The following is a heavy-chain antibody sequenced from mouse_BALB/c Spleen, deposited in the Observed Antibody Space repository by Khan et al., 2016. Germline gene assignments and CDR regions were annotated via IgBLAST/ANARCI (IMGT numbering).Heavy chain of an antibody. D-gene: IGHD2-14*01. CDR2: LWAGGST. CDR3: AREENYRYDGFAY. J-gene: IGHJ3*01. CDR1: GFSLTHYG. Sequence: QVQLKESGPGLVAPSQTLSITCTVSGFSLTHYGVHWVRQPPGKGLEWLGILWAGGSTNYNSALISRLSLSKDNSTSQVSLKMNSRQTEDTAMYYCAREENYRYDGFAYWGQGTLVTVSA. V-gene: IGHV2-9*02.